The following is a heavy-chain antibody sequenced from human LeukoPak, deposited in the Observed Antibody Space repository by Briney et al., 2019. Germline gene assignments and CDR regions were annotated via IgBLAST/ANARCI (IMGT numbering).Heavy chain of an antibody. CDR1: GFTFSTSG. J-gene: IGHJ4*02. V-gene: IGHV3-30*18. Sequence: GGSLRLSCAASGFTFSTSGMHWVRQAPGKGLEWVAVISYDGSNKNYADSVKGRFTISRDNSKNTLYLQMNSLRVEDTAVYYCAKHGPIAAAGAVPFDYWGQGTLVTVSS. CDR2: ISYDGSNK. D-gene: IGHD6-13*01. CDR3: AKHGPIAAAGAVPFDY.